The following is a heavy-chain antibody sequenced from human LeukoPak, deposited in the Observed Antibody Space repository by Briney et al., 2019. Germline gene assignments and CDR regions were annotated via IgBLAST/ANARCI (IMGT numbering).Heavy chain of an antibody. D-gene: IGHD3-22*01. CDR2: IYTSGST. V-gene: IGHV4-4*07. CDR1: GGSISSYY. CDR3: ARDRPHGGSGYFFDY. J-gene: IGHJ4*02. Sequence: SETLSLTCTVSGGSISSYYWSWIRQPAGEGLEWIGRIYTSGSTNYNPSLKSRVTMSVDTSKNQFSLNLSPVTAADTAVYYCARDRPHGGSGYFFDYWGQGTLVTVSS.